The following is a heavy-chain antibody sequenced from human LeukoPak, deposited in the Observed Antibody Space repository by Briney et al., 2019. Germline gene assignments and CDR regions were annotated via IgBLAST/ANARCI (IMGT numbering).Heavy chain of an antibody. D-gene: IGHD5-24*01. CDR1: GFTFDDYA. J-gene: IGHJ4*02. CDR3: APSATPTFPFFDY. V-gene: IGHV3-43*02. Sequence: GGSLRLSCAASGFTFDDYAMHWVRQAPGKGLEWVSLISGDGGRTYYADSVKGRFTISRDNSKNTLYLQMNSLRAEDTAVYYCAPSATPTFPFFDYWGQGTLVTVSS. CDR2: ISGDGGRT.